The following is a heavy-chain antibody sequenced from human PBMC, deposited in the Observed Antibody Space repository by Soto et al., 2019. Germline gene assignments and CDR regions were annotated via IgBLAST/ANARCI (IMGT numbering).Heavy chain of an antibody. CDR2: ISGSGGST. V-gene: IGHV3-23*01. CDR3: AKRYYDSSGYSPFDY. D-gene: IGHD3-22*01. J-gene: IGHJ4*02. Sequence: GGSLRLSCAASGFTFSSYAMSWVRQAPGKGLEWVSAISGSGGSTHYADSVKGRFTISRDNSKNTLYLQMNSLRAEDTAVYYCAKRYYDSSGYSPFDYWGQGTLVTVSS. CDR1: GFTFSSYA.